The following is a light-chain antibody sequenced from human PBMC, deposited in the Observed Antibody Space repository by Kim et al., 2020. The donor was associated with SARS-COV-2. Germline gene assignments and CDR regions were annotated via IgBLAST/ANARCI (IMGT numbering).Light chain of an antibody. V-gene: IGKV3D-15*01. CDR2: GAS. Sequence: ERVLTQSPATLSVSPEERVTLSCRASQYISSNLAWYQHKPGQAPRLPIHGASTRATGILARFSGSGSGTDFTLTISSLQSEDFAVYYCQQYYNWPRTFGQGTKVDIK. CDR1: QYISSN. CDR3: QQYYNWPRT. J-gene: IGKJ1*01.